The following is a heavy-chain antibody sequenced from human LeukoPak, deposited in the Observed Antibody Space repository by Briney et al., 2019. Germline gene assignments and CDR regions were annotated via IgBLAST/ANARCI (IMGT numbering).Heavy chain of an antibody. J-gene: IGHJ5*02. CDR2: IYHSGST. Sequence: SETLSLTCTVSGYSISSGYYWGWIRQPPGKGLEWIGSIYHSGSTYYNPSLKSRVTISVDTSKNQFSLKLSSVTAADTAVYYCAGPMITIFGVVINNWFDPWGQGTLVTVSS. CDR3: AGPMITIFGVVINNWFDP. CDR1: GYSISSGYY. V-gene: IGHV4-38-2*02. D-gene: IGHD3-3*01.